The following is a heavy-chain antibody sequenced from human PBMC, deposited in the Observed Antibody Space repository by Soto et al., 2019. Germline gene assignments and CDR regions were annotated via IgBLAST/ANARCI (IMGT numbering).Heavy chain of an antibody. CDR3: ARSPRRVDGKWYFAY. CDR2: ILQTGHT. J-gene: IGHJ4*01. D-gene: IGHD2-15*01. CDR1: GDSFRSANW. V-gene: IGHV4-4*02. Sequence: QVQLQESGPRLVKPSGTLSLTCDVSGDSFRSANWWTWIRQPPGKGLEWIGDILQTGHTYLSPSLGSRITLSIDTSKKQFSLSLTSVPATATAVYYCARSPRRVDGKWYFAYWGPEPWSPSPQ.